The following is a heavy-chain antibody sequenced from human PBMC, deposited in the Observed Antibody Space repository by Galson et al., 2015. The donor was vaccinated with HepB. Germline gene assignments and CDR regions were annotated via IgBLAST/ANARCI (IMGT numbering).Heavy chain of an antibody. CDR3: ARGRYSNSGPLEY. V-gene: IGHV3-21*01. CDR2: ISSSSSYI. D-gene: IGHD2/OR15-2a*01. CDR1: GFTFSSYA. J-gene: IGHJ4*02. Sequence: SLRLSCAASGFTFSSYAMHWVRQAPGKGLEWVSSISSSSSYIYYADSVRGRFTISRDNAKNSLYLQMNNLRPEDTANYYCARGRYSNSGPLEYWGQGTLVTVSS.